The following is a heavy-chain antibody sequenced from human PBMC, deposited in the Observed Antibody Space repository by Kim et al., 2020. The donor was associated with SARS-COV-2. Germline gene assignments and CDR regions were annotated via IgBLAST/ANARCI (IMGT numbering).Heavy chain of an antibody. J-gene: IGHJ4*02. CDR1: GGSFSGYY. CDR3: ARGRGGSWHNYFDY. Sequence: SETLSLTCAVYGGSFSGYYGSWIRQPPGKGLEWIGEINYSGSTNYNPSLKSRVAISVDTSKNQLSLKLSSLTAADTAVYYCARGRGGSWHNYFDYWGQGT. V-gene: IGHV4-34*01. CDR2: INYSGST. D-gene: IGHD6-13*01.